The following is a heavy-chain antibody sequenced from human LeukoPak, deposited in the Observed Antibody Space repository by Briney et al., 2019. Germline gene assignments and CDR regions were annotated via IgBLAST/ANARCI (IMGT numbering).Heavy chain of an antibody. Sequence: PGGSLRLSCAASGFTVSSIYMSWVRQAPGKGLEWVSLIYSGGSTYYTDSVKGRFTISRDNSKNTLYLQMNSLRAEDTAVYYCAKGQSGTYPRVHFDYWGQGTRVTVSS. CDR3: AKGQSGTYPRVHFDY. V-gene: IGHV3-53*01. D-gene: IGHD1-26*01. CDR2: IYSGGST. CDR1: GFTVSSIY. J-gene: IGHJ4*02.